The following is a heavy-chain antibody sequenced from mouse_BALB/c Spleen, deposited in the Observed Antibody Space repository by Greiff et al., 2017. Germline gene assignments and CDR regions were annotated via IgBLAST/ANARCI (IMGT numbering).Heavy chain of an antibody. CDR2: IWAGGST. J-gene: IGHJ4*01. D-gene: IGHD2-4*01. Sequence: QVQLKESGPGLVAPSQSLSITCTVSGFSLTSYGVHWVRQPPGKGLEWLGVIWAGGSTNYNSALMSRLSISKDNSKSQVFLKMNSLQTDDTAMYYCASEPTMITTTVYAMDYWGQGTSVTVSS. CDR1: GFSLTSYG. CDR3: ASEPTMITTTVYAMDY. V-gene: IGHV2-9*02.